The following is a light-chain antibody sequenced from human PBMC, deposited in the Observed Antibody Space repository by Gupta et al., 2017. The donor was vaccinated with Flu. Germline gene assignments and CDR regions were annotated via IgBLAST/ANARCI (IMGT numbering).Light chain of an antibody. J-gene: IGLJ1*01. CDR3: CSYAGSLYV. V-gene: IGLV2-11*01. CDR1: SSVVGSYHY. CDR2: DVT. Sequence: QSVTISCTGTSSVVGSYHYVSLYRHHPDNAPKLIIYDVTKRPSGVPDRFSGSKSGYTASLTISGLQADDEGDYYCCSYAGSLYVFGTGTEVFVL.